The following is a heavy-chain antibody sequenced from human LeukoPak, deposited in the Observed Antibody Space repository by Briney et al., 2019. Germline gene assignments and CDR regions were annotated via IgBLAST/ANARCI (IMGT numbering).Heavy chain of an antibody. D-gene: IGHD6-19*01. Sequence: GGSLRLSCAVSGFTFRNYVMNWVRQAPGKGLEWVSGISGSGSNANYADSVKGRFTISRDNSKNTLYLQMNSLRAEDTAVYYCAKSHNSGWYTIDYWGQGTLVTVSS. CDR1: GFTFRNYV. CDR3: AKSHNSGWYTIDY. J-gene: IGHJ4*02. CDR2: ISGSGSNA. V-gene: IGHV3-23*01.